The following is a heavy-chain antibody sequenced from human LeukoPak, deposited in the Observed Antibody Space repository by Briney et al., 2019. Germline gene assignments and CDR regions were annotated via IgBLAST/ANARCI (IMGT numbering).Heavy chain of an antibody. D-gene: IGHD1-26*01. CDR2: IKGDESAR. Sequence: GGSLRLSCAASGFTFRTYWMAWVRQAPGKGLEWVANIKGDESARHQADSVKGRFAISRDNAQNSVYLQMSSLRGEDTAVYYCARDVGGSLDYWGQGTLVTVSS. V-gene: IGHV3-7*01. CDR3: ARDVGGSLDY. CDR1: GFTFRTYW. J-gene: IGHJ4*02.